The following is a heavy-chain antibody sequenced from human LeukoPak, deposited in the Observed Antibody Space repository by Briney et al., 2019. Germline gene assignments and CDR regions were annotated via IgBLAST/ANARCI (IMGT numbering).Heavy chain of an antibody. CDR2: ISYDGSNK. CDR3: ARGSYYYDSSGYDAFDI. J-gene: IGHJ3*02. Sequence: GRSLRLSCAASGFTFSSYAMHWVRQAPGKGLEWVAVISYDGSNKYYADSVKGRFTISRDNSKNTLYLQMNSLRAEDTAVYYCARGSYYYDSSGYDAFDIWGQGTMVTVSS. D-gene: IGHD3-22*01. CDR1: GFTFSSYA. V-gene: IGHV3-30-3*01.